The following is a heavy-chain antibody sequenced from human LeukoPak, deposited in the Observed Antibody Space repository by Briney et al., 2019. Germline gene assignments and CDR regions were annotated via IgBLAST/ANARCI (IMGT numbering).Heavy chain of an antibody. Sequence: PSETLSLTCTVSSYSISSGYYWGWIRQPPGKGLEWIGSIYHSGSTYYNPSLKSRVTISVDTSKNQFSLKLSSVTAADTAVYYCASSGYAFYYMDVWGKGTTVTISS. J-gene: IGHJ6*03. CDR3: ASSGYAFYYMDV. CDR1: SYSISSGYY. D-gene: IGHD5-12*01. V-gene: IGHV4-38-2*02. CDR2: IYHSGST.